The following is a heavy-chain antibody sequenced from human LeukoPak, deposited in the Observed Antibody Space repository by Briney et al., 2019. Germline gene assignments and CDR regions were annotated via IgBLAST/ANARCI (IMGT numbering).Heavy chain of an antibody. V-gene: IGHV3-23*01. CDR2: ISGSGGST. Sequence: GGSLRLSCAASGFTFSSYAMSWVRQAPGKGLEWVSAISGSGGSTYYADSVKGRFTISRDNAKNSLYLQMNSLRAEDTAMYYCARGAYYYGSGSYWDYFDYWGQGTLVTVSS. CDR3: ARGAYYYGSGSYWDYFDY. CDR1: GFTFSSYA. D-gene: IGHD3-10*01. J-gene: IGHJ4*02.